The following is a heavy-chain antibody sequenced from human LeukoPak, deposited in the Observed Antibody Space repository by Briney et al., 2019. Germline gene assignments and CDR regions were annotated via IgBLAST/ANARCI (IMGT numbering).Heavy chain of an antibody. CDR2: INPNSGGT. D-gene: IGHD3-9*01. CDR1: GYTFTGYY. J-gene: IGHJ4*02. CDR3: ASPYYDILTGYQNLDY. Sequence: ASVKVSCKASGYTFTGYYMHWVRQAPGQGLEWMGWINPNSGGTNYAQKFQGRVTMTRDTSISTAYMELSRLRSDDTAVCYCASPYYDILTGYQNLDYWDQGTPVTVSS. V-gene: IGHV1-2*02.